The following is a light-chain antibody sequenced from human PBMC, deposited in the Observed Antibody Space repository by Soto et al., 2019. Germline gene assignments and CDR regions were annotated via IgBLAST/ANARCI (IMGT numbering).Light chain of an antibody. Sequence: DIQMTQSPPSLSASVGDRVTITCRASKGINNYLAWFQQQPGKAPKPLIYATSTLHSGVPSRFTGSGSGTEFTLTITSLQPEDFGTYYCQQYNSYSRTFGQGTKVDIK. CDR1: KGINNY. J-gene: IGKJ1*01. V-gene: IGKV1-16*01. CDR3: QQYNSYSRT. CDR2: ATS.